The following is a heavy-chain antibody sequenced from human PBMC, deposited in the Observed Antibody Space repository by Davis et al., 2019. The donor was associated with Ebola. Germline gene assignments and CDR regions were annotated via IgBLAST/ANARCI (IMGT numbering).Heavy chain of an antibody. J-gene: IGHJ6*02. CDR3: TRQLPYYSYGMDV. Sequence: PGGSLRPSCAASGFTVSSNYTSWVRQAPGKGLEWVSVIYNGGSTYYADSVKGRFTISRDNSKNTLYLQMNSLSAEDTAVYFCTRQLPYYSYGMDVWGQGTTVTVSS. CDR2: IYNGGST. D-gene: IGHD2-2*01. V-gene: IGHV3-53*01. CDR1: GFTVSSNY.